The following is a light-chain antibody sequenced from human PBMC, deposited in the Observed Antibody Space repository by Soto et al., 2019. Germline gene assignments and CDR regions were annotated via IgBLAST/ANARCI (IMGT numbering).Light chain of an antibody. J-gene: IGLJ2*01. CDR2: DVR. V-gene: IGLV2-14*01. CDR3: SSYTSSITLYVV. Sequence: QSALTQPASVSGSPGQSITISCTGTSSDVGGYNYVSWYQQHPGKAPKLMIYDVRNRPSGVSTRFSASKSGNTASLTISGLQAEDEADYYCSSYTSSITLYVVFGGGTKVTVL. CDR1: SSDVGGYNY.